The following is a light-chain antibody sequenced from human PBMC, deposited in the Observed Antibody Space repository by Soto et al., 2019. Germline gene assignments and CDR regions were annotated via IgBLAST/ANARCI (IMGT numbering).Light chain of an antibody. Sequence: IGGTRWPDTLSLSQGSIAGPSCRASQSLTSSYLDWYQQKPGQAPRLLIYGASSRATGIPDRFSGSGSGTDFTLTISRLEPEDFAVYYCHQCYSSRTFGQGTKVDIK. V-gene: IGKV3-20*01. J-gene: IGKJ1*01. CDR2: GAS. CDR3: HQCYSSRT. CDR1: QSLTSSY.